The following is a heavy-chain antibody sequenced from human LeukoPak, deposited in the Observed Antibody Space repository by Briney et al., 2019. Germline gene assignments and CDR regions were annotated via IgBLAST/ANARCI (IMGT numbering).Heavy chain of an antibody. D-gene: IGHD1-26*01. V-gene: IGHV1-2*02. J-gene: IGHJ4*02. CDR2: IIPNSGAT. Sequence: ASVKVSCKASGYTFTGYYMHWVRQAPGQGLEWMGWIIPNSGATSYAQNLQGRVTMTRDTSISTAYMELKRLTSDDTAVYYCARQLGATSRDYWGQGTLVTVSS. CDR3: ARQLGATSRDY. CDR1: GYTFTGYY.